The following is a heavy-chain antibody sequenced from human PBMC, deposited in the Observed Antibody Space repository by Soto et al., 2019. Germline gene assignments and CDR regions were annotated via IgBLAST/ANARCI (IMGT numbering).Heavy chain of an antibody. CDR3: EKIPYTPLRTTQHAPGGLDH. D-gene: IGHD2-2*02. J-gene: IGHJ4*02. V-gene: IGHV3-30*18. CDR2: ISRDGNNK. CDR1: GFTFRFYD. Sequence: QVQLVESGGGVVQPGRSLRLSCATSGFTFRFYDMHWVRQAPGKGLEWVAIISRDGNNKDYGDSVKGRFTISRDNSKNTLYLQRTRVRGEAPVVNYWEKIPYTPLRTTQHAPGGLDHWGRGPLVTV.